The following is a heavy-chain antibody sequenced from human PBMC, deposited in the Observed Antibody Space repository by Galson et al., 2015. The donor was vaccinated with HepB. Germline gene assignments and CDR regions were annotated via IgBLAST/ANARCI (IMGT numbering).Heavy chain of an antibody. J-gene: IGHJ6*03. CDR3: ATGDKNCSSTSCYSIYYYYMDV. CDR1: GYTLTELS. V-gene: IGHV1-24*01. D-gene: IGHD2-2*01. Sequence: SCKVSGYTLTELSMHWVRQAPGKGLEWMGGFDPEDGETIYAQKFQGRVTMTEDTSTDTAYMELSSLRSEDTAVYYCATGDKNCSSTSCYSIYYYYMDVWGKGTTVTVSS. CDR2: FDPEDGET.